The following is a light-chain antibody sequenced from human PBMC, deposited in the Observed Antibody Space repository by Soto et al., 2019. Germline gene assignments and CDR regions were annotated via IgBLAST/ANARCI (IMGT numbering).Light chain of an antibody. CDR3: QQSYSTLPIT. CDR2: AAS. CDR1: QSISGY. J-gene: IGKJ5*01. Sequence: DIQMTQSPSSLSASVGDRVPITCRTSQSISGYLNWYRHKPGKAPTLLIYAASTLQSGVPSRFSGSGSGTDFTLTISNLQPEDFATYYCQQSYSTLPITFGQGTRLEIK. V-gene: IGKV1-39*01.